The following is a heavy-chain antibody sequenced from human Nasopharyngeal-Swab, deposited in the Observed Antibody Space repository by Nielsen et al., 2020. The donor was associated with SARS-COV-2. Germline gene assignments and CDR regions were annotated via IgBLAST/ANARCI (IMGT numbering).Heavy chain of an antibody. CDR3: ARDRIAVAGTNYYYYGMDV. CDR1: GYTFTSYG. Sequence: ASVKVSCKASGYTFTSYGISWVRQAPGQGLEWMGWISAYNGNTNYAQKLQGRVTMTIDTSTSTAYMELRSLRSDDTAVYYCARDRIAVAGTNYYYYGMDVWGQGTTVTVSS. CDR2: ISAYNGNT. V-gene: IGHV1-18*01. D-gene: IGHD6-19*01. J-gene: IGHJ6*02.